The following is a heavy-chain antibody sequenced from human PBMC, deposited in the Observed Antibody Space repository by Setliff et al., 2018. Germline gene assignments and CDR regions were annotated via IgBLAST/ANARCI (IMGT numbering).Heavy chain of an antibody. J-gene: IGHJ4*02. CDR2: IDPEDGKT. CDR1: GYTFTDDY. V-gene: IGHV1-69-2*01. D-gene: IGHD5-18*01. CDR3: AFRGGYIYGLDN. Sequence: ASVKVSCKASGYTFTDDYMYWVKQAPGKGLEWMGRIDPEDGKTVYAEKFQGRVIISADTSIDTVYLEIDSLRSEDTAVYYCAFRGGYIYGLDNWGQGTLVTSPQ.